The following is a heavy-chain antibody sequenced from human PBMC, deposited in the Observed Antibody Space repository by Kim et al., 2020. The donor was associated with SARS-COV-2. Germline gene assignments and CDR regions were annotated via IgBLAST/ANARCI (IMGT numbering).Heavy chain of an antibody. CDR3: ARAPSPSVDSYFDY. J-gene: IGHJ4*02. Sequence: NPSLKSRVTISVDTSKNQFSLKLSSVTAADTAVYYCARAPSPSVDSYFDYWGQGTLVTVSS. D-gene: IGHD5-12*01. V-gene: IGHV4-30-2*04.